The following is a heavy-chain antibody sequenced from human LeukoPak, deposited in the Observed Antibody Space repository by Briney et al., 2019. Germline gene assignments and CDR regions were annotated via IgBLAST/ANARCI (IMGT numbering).Heavy chain of an antibody. V-gene: IGHV5-51*01. CDR2: IYPGDSDT. CDR3: ACRGDSGSYYDY. J-gene: IGHJ4*02. CDR1: GHSFSNHW. D-gene: IGHD3-10*01. Sequence: GESLKISCKGSGHSFSNHWIGWVRQMPGKGLEWMGIIYPGDSDTRYSPSFQGRVTISADKSISTAYLQWSSLKASDTAIYYCACRGDSGSYYDYWGQGTLVTVSS.